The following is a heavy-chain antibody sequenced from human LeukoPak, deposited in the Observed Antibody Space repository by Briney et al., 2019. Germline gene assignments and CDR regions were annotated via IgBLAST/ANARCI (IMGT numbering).Heavy chain of an antibody. CDR1: GDSFSSNSAA. CDR3: ARERYSGSYYLEDAFDI. CDR2: TYYRSKWYN. D-gene: IGHD1-26*01. J-gene: IGHJ3*02. V-gene: IGHV6-1*01. Sequence: SQTLSLTCAISGDSFSSNSAAWNWLRQSPSRGLEWLGRTYYRSKWYNDYAVSVKSRITINPDTSKNQFSLQLNSVTPEDTAVYYCARERYSGSYYLEDAFDIWGQGTMVTVSS.